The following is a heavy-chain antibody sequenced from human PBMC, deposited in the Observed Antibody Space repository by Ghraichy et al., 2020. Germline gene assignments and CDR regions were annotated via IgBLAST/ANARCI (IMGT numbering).Heavy chain of an antibody. Sequence: SQTLSLTCAISGDSVSSYSAAWNWIRQSPSRGLEWLGRTYYRSKWFSDYAVSVKSRISIYPDTSKNQFSLQLNSVTPEDTAVYYCARDRRGWGSGWPPDYYYYGMDVWGQGTTVTVSS. V-gene: IGHV6-1*01. J-gene: IGHJ6*02. CDR3: ARDRRGWGSGWPPDYYYYGMDV. D-gene: IGHD6-19*01. CDR2: TYYRSKWFS. CDR1: GDSVSSYSAA.